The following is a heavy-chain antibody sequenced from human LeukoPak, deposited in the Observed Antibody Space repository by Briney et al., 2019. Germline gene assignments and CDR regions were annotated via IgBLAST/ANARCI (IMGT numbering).Heavy chain of an antibody. CDR3: ASQVGGEYLAGIFDY. D-gene: IGHD6-13*01. CDR2: IWYDGSNK. J-gene: IGHJ4*02. Sequence: GGSLRLSCAASGFTFSSYGMHWVRQAPGKGLEWVAVIWYDGSNKYYADSVKGRFTISRDNSKNTLYLQMNSLRAEDTAVYHCASQVGGEYLAGIFDYWGQGTLVTVSS. V-gene: IGHV3-33*03. CDR1: GFTFSSYG.